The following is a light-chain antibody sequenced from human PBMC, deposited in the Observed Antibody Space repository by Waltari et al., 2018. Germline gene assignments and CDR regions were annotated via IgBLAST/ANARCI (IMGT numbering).Light chain of an antibody. CDR1: SLRSSY. J-gene: IGLJ2*01. V-gene: IGLV3-19*01. CDR3: HSRDASGVGGS. CDR2: GNN. Sequence: SPELTQDPTVSVAMGQTVRITCPGDSLRSSYASWYQQRPGQAPILVFSGNNNRPSGVPDRFSGSSSDNTAVLTITGAQAEDEASYYCHSRDASGVGGSFGGGTKLTVL.